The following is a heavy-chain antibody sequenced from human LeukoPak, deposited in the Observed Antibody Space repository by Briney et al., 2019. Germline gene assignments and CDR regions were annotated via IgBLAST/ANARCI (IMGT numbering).Heavy chain of an antibody. V-gene: IGHV4-34*01. CDR1: GGSFSGYY. D-gene: IGHD3-22*01. J-gene: IGHJ4*02. CDR3: VTYYFDSSGPKKNY. CDR2: INHSGST. Sequence: SETLSLTCAVYGGSFSGYYWSWIRQPPGKGPEWIGEINHSGSTNYNPSLKSRVTISVDTSKKQFSLKLSPVTAADAAVYYCVTYYFDSSGPKKNYWGQGTLVTVSS.